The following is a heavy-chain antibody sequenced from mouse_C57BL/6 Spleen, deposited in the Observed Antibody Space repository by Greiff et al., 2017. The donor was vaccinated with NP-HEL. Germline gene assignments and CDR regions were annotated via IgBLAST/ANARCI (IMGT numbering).Heavy chain of an antibody. CDR1: GYTFTSYW. V-gene: IGHV1-50*01. D-gene: IGHD1-1*01. CDR3: ARSDYYGSSPLDY. Sequence: QVQLQQPGAELVKPGASVKLSCKASGYTFTSYWMQWVKQRPGQGLEWIGEIDPSDSYTNYNQKFKGKATLTVDTSSSTAYMQLSSLTSEDSAVYYCARSDYYGSSPLDYWGQGTTPTVSS. CDR2: IDPSDSYT. J-gene: IGHJ2*01.